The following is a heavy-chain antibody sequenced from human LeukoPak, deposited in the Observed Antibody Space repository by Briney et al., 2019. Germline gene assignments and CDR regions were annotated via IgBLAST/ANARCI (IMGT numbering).Heavy chain of an antibody. CDR1: GYTFTGYY. CDR2: INPNSGGT. Sequence: GASVKVSCKASGYTFTGYYMHWVRQAPGQGLEWMGWINPNSGGTNYAQKFQGRVTMTRDTSISTAYMELSRLRSDDTAVYYCARLILELGGYAVDYWGQGTLVTVPS. D-gene: IGHD3-3*01. V-gene: IGHV1-2*02. CDR3: ARLILELGGYAVDY. J-gene: IGHJ4*02.